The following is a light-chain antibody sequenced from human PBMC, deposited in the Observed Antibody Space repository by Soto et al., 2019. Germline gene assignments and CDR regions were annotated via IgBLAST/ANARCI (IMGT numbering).Light chain of an antibody. V-gene: IGKV3-15*01. Sequence: VMTQSPATLSVSLGERATLSCRASQSVSSKLAWYQHKPGQAPRLLIYGASTRATGIPDRFSGSGSGTEFTLTISSLQSDDFALYYCQQYNYWRTFGQGTKVEIK. CDR2: GAS. CDR1: QSVSSK. J-gene: IGKJ1*01. CDR3: QQYNYWRT.